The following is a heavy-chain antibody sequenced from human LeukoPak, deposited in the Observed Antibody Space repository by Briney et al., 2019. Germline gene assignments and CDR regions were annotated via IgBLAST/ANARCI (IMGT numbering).Heavy chain of an antibody. CDR1: GVSFSGYY. D-gene: IGHD2-15*01. Sequence: PSETLSLTCAVYGVSFSGYYWSWSPQPPGKGLEWIGEINHSGSTNYNPSLKSRVTISVDTSKNQFSLKLSSVTAADTAVYYCARDRYCSGGSCTHDAFDIWGQGTMVTVSS. CDR3: ARDRYCSGGSCTHDAFDI. CDR2: INHSGST. J-gene: IGHJ3*02. V-gene: IGHV4-34*01.